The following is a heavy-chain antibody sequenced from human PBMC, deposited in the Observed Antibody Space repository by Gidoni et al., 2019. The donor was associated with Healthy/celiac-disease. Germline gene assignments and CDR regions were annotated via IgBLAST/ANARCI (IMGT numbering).Heavy chain of an antibody. V-gene: IGHV4-39*07. J-gene: IGHJ4*02. CDR3: ARDVRYSSSWSHFDY. CDR2: IYYRGDT. CDR1: GGSISSSDYY. Sequence: QLQLQESGPGLVKPSETLSLTCTVAGGSISSSDYYWGWVRQPPGKGLEWIGTIYYRGDTYYTPSLKSRVPISVDMSRNQFSLWLTSVTAADTAMYYCARDVRYSSSWSHFDYWGQGILVTVSS. D-gene: IGHD6-13*01.